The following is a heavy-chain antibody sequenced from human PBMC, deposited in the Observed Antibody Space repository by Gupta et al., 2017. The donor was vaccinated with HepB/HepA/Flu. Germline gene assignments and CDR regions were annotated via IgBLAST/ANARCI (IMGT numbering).Heavy chain of an antibody. J-gene: IGHJ4*02. CDR1: GFMFNNYG. V-gene: IGHV3-23*01. D-gene: IGHD1-1*01. CDR2: ISGVGGSK. CDR3: AKDLWQQLVYFDS. Sequence: EVQLLESGGGLVQPGGSLRLSCVASGFMFNNYGMNWVRRAPGKGLEWVSSISGVGGSKYYADAVRGRVTISRDNSKNTVYLQMNSLRVEDTAIYYCAKDLWQQLVYFDSWGQGTLVTVSA.